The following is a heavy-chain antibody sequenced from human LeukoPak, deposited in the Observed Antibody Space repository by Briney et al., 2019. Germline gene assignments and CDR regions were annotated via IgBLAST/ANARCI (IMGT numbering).Heavy chain of an antibody. V-gene: IGHV3-30-3*01. CDR1: GFTFSSYA. CDR3: TAAIHTYNWFDP. Sequence: GGSLRLSCAASGFTFSSYAMHWVRQAPGKGLEWVAVISYDGSNKYYADSVKGRFTISRDNSKNTLYVEMNSLRAEDTAVYYCTAAIHTYNWFDPWGQGTLVTVSS. CDR2: ISYDGSNK. J-gene: IGHJ5*02. D-gene: IGHD2-2*02.